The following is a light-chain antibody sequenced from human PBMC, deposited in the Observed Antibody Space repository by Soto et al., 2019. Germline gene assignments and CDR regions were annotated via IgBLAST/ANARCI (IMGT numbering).Light chain of an antibody. CDR3: HQYNSYSRT. J-gene: IGKJ1*01. CDR2: RAS. Sequence: DIQMTQSPSTLSASVGDRVTITCRASQSISRWVAWYQQKPGKAPNLLIYRASSLESGVPSRFSGSGSGTEFTLTISSLQPEDSATYYCHQYNSYSRTFGQGTKVEIK. CDR1: QSISRW. V-gene: IGKV1-5*03.